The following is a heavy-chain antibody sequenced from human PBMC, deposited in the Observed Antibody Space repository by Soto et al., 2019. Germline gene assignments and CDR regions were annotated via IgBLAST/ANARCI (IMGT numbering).Heavy chain of an antibody. J-gene: IGHJ3*02. CDR2: INHSGGT. CDR3: ARRPDGFDI. Sequence: PTETLSLTCAVLAGSFSGYHWSWIRQPPGKGLEWIGEINHSGGTNYNPSLKSRVTISVDTSKNQFSLELSSVTAADTSVYYCARRPDGFDIWGQGTMVTVSS. D-gene: IGHD6-6*01. V-gene: IGHV4-34*01. CDR1: AGSFSGYH.